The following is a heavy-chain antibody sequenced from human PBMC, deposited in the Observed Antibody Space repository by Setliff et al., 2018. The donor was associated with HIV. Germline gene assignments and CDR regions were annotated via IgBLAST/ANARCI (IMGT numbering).Heavy chain of an antibody. CDR2: INSDGSST. J-gene: IGHJ4*02. D-gene: IGHD3-10*01. CDR3: ARDQVANYYGSGIDY. V-gene: IGHV3-74*01. Sequence: GGSLRLSCAASGFTFSSYWMHWVRQAPGKGLVWVSRINSDGSSTSYADCVKGRFTISRDNSKNTLYLQMNSLRAEDTAVYYCARDQVANYYGSGIDYWGQGTLVTVSS. CDR1: GFTFSSYW.